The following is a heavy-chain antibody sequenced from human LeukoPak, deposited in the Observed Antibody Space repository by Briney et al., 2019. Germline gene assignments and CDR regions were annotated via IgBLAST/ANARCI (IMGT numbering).Heavy chain of an antibody. CDR2: IYYSGST. J-gene: IGHJ4*02. CDR1: GGSINSYY. Sequence: SETLSLTCTVSGGSINSYYWSWIRQPPGKGLEWIGYIYYSGSTNYNPSLKSRVTISVDTSKNQFSLKLSSVTAADTAVYYCARDAGDGVDYWGQGTLVTVSS. V-gene: IGHV4-59*01. CDR3: ARDAGDGVDY. D-gene: IGHD7-27*01.